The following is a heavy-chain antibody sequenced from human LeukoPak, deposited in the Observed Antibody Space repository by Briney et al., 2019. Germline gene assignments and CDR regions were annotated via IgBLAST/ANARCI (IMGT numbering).Heavy chain of an antibody. J-gene: IGHJ6*02. CDR2: ISSSSSYI. V-gene: IGHV3-21*01. CDR1: GFTFSRYS. Sequence: PGGTLSLSCAASGFTFSRYSMNGVRQAPRKGLEWVSSISSSSSYIYYADSVKGGFTIPRDNAKNSLYLQMNSLRAEDTAVDYCARERILEWSFGSPGPLNYYYGMDVWGQGTTVTVSS. CDR3: ARERILEWSFGSPGPLNYYYGMDV. D-gene: IGHD3-3*01.